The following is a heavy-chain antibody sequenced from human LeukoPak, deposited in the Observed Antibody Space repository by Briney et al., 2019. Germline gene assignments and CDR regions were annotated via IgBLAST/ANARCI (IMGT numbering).Heavy chain of an antibody. D-gene: IGHD3-10*01. CDR1: GGTFSSYA. CDR2: INPNSGGT. J-gene: IGHJ4*02. CDR3: ARDYHGSGSLTTFDY. V-gene: IGHV1-8*02. Sequence: ASVKVSCKASGGTFSSYAISWVRQAPGQGLEWMGWINPNSGGTNYAQKFQGRVTLTRDTSTSTVYMELSSLRSEDTAVYYCARDYHGSGSLTTFDYWGQGTLVTVSS.